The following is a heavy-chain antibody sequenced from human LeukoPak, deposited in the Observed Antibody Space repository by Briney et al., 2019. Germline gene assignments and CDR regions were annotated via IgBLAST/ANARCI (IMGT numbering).Heavy chain of an antibody. D-gene: IGHD3-22*01. CDR3: ARGREYYDSSGYHNNDY. V-gene: IGHV4-34*01. J-gene: IGHJ4*02. CDR1: GGSFSGYY. Sequence: SETLSLTCAVYGGSFSGYYWSWIRQPPGKGLEWMGEINHSGSTNYNPSLKSRVTISVDTSKNQFSLKLSSVTAADTAVYYCARGREYYDSSGYHNNDYWGQGTLVTVSS. CDR2: INHSGST.